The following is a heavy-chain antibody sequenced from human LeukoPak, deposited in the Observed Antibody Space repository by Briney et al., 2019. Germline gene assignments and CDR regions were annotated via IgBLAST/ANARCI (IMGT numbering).Heavy chain of an antibody. D-gene: IGHD6-19*01. Sequence: SETLSLTCTVSGGSISSGGYYWSWIRQPPGKGLEWIGEINHSGSTNYNPSLKSRVTISVDTSKNQFSLKLSSVTAADTAVYYCARARYSSGWYFSDYYYYGMDVWGQGTTVTVSS. CDR2: INHSGST. CDR3: ARARYSSGWYFSDYYYYGMDV. V-gene: IGHV4-39*07. J-gene: IGHJ6*02. CDR1: GGSISSGGYY.